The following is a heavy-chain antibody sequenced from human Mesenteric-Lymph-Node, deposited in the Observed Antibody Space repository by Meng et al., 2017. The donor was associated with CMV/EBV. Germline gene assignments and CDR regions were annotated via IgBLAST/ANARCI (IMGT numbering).Heavy chain of an antibody. Sequence: ETLSLTCAASGFTFDDYGMSWVRQVPGKGLEWVSGINWIGGDTGYADSVKGRFIISRDNAKNSLYLQMNSLRAEDTALYYCARDRGYCSGDSCPTPYYYGMDVWGQGTTVTVSS. J-gene: IGHJ6*02. V-gene: IGHV3-20*04. CDR1: GFTFDDYG. CDR2: INWIGGDT. CDR3: ARDRGYCSGDSCPTPYYYGMDV. D-gene: IGHD2-15*01.